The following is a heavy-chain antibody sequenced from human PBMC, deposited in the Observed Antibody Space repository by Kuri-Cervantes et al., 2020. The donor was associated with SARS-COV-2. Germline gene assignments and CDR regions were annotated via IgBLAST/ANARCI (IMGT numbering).Heavy chain of an antibody. V-gene: IGHV3-30-3*01. D-gene: IGHD3-22*01. CDR1: GFSFSSYA. CDR2: ISYDGSNK. Sequence: GGSLRLSCAAPGFSFSSYAMHWVRQAPGKGLEWVAVISYDGSNKYCADSVKGRFTISRDNSKNTLYLQMNSLRAEDTAVYYCARPPSPLSSGYNDAFDIWGQGTMVTVSS. J-gene: IGHJ3*02. CDR3: ARPPSPLSSGYNDAFDI.